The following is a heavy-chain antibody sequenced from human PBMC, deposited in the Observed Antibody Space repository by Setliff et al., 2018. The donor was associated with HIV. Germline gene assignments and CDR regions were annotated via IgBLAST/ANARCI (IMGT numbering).Heavy chain of an antibody. V-gene: IGHV3-7*03. Sequence: PGGSLRLSCAASGFTFSSHWMSWVRQAPGKGLEWVANIKQDESEEWYADSVKGRFTISRDNTKNSLYLQINSLSAEDTAVYYCARDRYFGYSYGPVFDSWGQGTLVTVSS. CDR3: ARDRYFGYSYGPVFDS. D-gene: IGHD5-18*01. CDR2: IKQDESEE. J-gene: IGHJ4*02. CDR1: GFTFSSHW.